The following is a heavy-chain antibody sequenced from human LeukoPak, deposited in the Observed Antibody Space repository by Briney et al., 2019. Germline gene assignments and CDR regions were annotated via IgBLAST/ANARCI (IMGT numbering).Heavy chain of an antibody. V-gene: IGHV3-30*02. Sequence: GESLKISCAASGFTFSSYGMHWVRQAPGKGLEWVAFIRHDGSNKYYADSVKGRFTISRDNSKNTLYLQMDSLRAEDTAVYYCAKAQSGSSGWYFDYWGQGTLVTVSS. D-gene: IGHD6-19*01. CDR3: AKAQSGSSGWYFDY. CDR1: GFTFSSYG. J-gene: IGHJ4*02. CDR2: IRHDGSNK.